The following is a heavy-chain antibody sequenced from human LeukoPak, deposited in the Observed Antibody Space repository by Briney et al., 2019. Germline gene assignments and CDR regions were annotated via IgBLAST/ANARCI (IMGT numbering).Heavy chain of an antibody. V-gene: IGHV1-18*01. CDR1: GYTFTSYG. CDR3: ARARYSNSFNYYYYMDA. D-gene: IGHD6-6*01. Sequence: ASVKVSCKASGYTFTSYGISWVRQAPGQGLEWMGWISAYNGNTNYAQKLQGKVTMTTDTSTGTAYMELRSLRSDDTAVYYCARARYSNSFNYYYYMDAWGKGTTVTVSS. J-gene: IGHJ6*03. CDR2: ISAYNGNT.